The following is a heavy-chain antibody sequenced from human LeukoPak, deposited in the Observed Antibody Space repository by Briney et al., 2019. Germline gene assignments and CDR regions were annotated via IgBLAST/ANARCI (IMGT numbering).Heavy chain of an antibody. CDR3: AKDPHYSSSFYYGMDV. D-gene: IGHD6-13*01. CDR2: ISYDGSNK. V-gene: IGHV3-30*18. CDR1: GFTFSSYG. J-gene: IGHJ6*02. Sequence: PGRSLRLSCAASGFTFSSYGMHWFRQAPGKGLEWVAVISYDGSNKYYADSVKGRFTISRDNSKNTLYLQMNSLRAEDTAVYYCAKDPHYSSSFYYGMDVWGQGTTVTVSS.